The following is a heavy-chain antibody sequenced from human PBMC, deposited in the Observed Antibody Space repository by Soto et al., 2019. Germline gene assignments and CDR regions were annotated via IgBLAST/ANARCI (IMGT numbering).Heavy chain of an antibody. V-gene: IGHV3-23*01. J-gene: IGHJ4*02. CDR2: ISGSGGST. CDR3: TKSHPTESSGFRTHDY. D-gene: IGHD5-12*01. Sequence: EVQVLESGGGLVQPGGSLRLSCEASRFTFSSYAMSWVRQAPGKGLEWVSSISGSGGSTDYADSVKGRFTISRDNSKNTVYLQMNSLRADDTAVYYCTKSHPTESSGFRTHDYWGQGTLVTVSS. CDR1: RFTFSSYA.